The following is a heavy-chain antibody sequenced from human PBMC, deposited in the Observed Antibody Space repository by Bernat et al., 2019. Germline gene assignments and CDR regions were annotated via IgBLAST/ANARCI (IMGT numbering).Heavy chain of an antibody. Sequence: QVQLQESGPGLVKPSETLSLTCTVSGGSISSYYWSWIRQPPGKGLEWIGYIYYSGSTNYNPSLKSRVTISVDTSKNQFSLKLSSVTAADTAVYYCAGHQRYSSSWWYIVYWGQGTLVTVSS. CDR2: IYYSGST. J-gene: IGHJ4*02. D-gene: IGHD6-13*01. CDR1: GGSISSYY. CDR3: AGHQRYSSSWWYIVY. V-gene: IGHV4-59*08.